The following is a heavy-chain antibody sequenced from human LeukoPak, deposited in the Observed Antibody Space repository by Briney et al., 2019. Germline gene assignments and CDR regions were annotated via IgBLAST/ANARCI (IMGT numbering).Heavy chain of an antibody. J-gene: IGHJ4*02. CDR2: ISHEGSYK. CDR1: GFSFGSYG. D-gene: IGHD6-19*01. CDR3: ARTREQWQVLDY. Sequence: PGRSLRLSCAASGFSFGSYGIHWVRQAPGKGLEWVAVISHEGSYKSYADSVKGRFTVSRDNSKNMVYLQLNSLRAEDTAVYYCARTREQWQVLDYWGQGTLVTVSS. V-gene: IGHV3-30*03.